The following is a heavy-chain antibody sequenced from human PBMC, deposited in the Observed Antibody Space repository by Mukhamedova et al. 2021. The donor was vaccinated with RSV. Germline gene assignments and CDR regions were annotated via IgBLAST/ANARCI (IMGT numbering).Heavy chain of an antibody. J-gene: IGHJ5*02. D-gene: IGHD3-10*01. CDR3: AKYFGSGKRWFDP. Sequence: GRFTISRDNSKNTLYLQMNSLKAEDTGIYSCAKYFGSGKRWFDPWGQGTLVTVSS. V-gene: IGHV3-23*01.